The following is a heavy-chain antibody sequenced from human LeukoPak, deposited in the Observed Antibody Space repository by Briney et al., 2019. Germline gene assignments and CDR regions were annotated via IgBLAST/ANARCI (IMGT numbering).Heavy chain of an antibody. J-gene: IGHJ4*02. Sequence: GGSLRLSCAASGFTFSSYAMSWVRQAPGKGLEWVSAISGSGGSTYYADSVKGRFTISRDNSKNTLYLQMNSLRAEDTALYYCAKGQGGYSNYFDYWGQGTLVTVSS. D-gene: IGHD2-21*01. CDR3: AKGQGGYSNYFDY. V-gene: IGHV3-23*01. CDR2: ISGSGGST. CDR1: GFTFSSYA.